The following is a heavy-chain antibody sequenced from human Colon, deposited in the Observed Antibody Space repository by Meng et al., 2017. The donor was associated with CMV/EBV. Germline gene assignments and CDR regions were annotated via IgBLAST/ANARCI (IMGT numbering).Heavy chain of an antibody. V-gene: IGHV7-4-1*02. CDR2: LNTNTGSP. J-gene: IGHJ4*02. D-gene: IGHD2-2*01. CDR3: TRRFCSGTSCFFY. CDR1: GYNFTDYA. Sequence: KAYGYNFTDYAIKWVRQAPGQGLEWMEWLNTNTGSPAYAQDFTGRFVFSLDTSVSTAYLQISSLKAEDTAVYYCTRRFCSGTSCFFYWGQGTLVTVSS.